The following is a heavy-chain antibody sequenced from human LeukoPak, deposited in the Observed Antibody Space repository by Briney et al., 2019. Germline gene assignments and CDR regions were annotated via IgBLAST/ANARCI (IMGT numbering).Heavy chain of an antibody. V-gene: IGHV4-34*01. J-gene: IGHJ4*02. D-gene: IGHD3-22*01. CDR2: INHSGST. CDR3: ARDAYDSSGYSFDY. CDR1: GGSFSGYC. Sequence: KSSETLSLTCAVYGGSFSGYCWSWIRQPPGKGLEWIGEINHSGSTNYNPSLKSRVTISVDTSKNQFSLKLSSVTAADTAVYYCARDAYDSSGYSFDYWGQGTLVTVSS.